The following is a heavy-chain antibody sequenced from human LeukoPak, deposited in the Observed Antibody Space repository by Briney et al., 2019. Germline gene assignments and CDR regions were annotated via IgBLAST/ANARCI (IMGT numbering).Heavy chain of an antibody. D-gene: IGHD5-18*01. J-gene: IGHJ4*02. CDR2: IYYSGST. V-gene: IGHV4-59*08. CDR1: GGSISSYY. CDR3: ARIGDSYGVDY. Sequence: SETLSLTCTVSGGSISSYYWSWIRQPPGKGLEWIGYIYYSGSTNYNPSLKSRVTISVDTSKNQSSLKLSSVTAADTAVYYCARIGDSYGVDYWGQGTLVTVSS.